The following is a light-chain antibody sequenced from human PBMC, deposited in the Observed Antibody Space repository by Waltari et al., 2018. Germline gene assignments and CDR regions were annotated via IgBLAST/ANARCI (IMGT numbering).Light chain of an antibody. CDR3: MQSVELPLT. Sequence: DIVMTKTPLSLSVTPGQPASISGKSSESLLHSDGRTYLAWYLQKAGPPPHLLIYEFSNRFPGVPDRFSGRGSGTEFTLKISRVEAEDVGLYSCMQSVELPLTFGGGTKVEIK. CDR2: EFS. CDR1: ESLLHSDGRTY. V-gene: IGKV2D-29*01. J-gene: IGKJ4*01.